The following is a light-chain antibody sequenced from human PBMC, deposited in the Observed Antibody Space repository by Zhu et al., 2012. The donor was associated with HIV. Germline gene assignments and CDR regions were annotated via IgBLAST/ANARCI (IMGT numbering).Light chain of an antibody. CDR2: GAS. V-gene: IGKV3-15*01. CDR1: QSVSSN. J-gene: IGKJ4*01. CDR3: QQYNNWPPGT. Sequence: EVVLTQSPDTLSLSPGDRATLACRASQSVSSNLAWYQQKPGQAPRLLIYGASTRATGIPARFSGSGSGTEFTLTISSLQSEDFAVYYCQQYNNWPPGTFGGGTKVEIK.